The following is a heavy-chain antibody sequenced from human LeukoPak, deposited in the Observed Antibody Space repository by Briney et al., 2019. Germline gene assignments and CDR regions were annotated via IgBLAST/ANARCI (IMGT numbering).Heavy chain of an antibody. CDR3: VAGVALDY. CDR2: ISKTGTSV. CDR1: GLNFSVYY. J-gene: IGHJ4*02. D-gene: IGHD3-3*01. Sequence: PGGSLRLSCITSGLNFSVYYMTWIRQAPGNGLGAPGNGLEWLSHISKTGTSVYYADSVRGRFTISRDNAKNSLYLHMNNLRAGDTAVYYCVAGVALDYWGQGALVTVSS. V-gene: IGHV3-11*01.